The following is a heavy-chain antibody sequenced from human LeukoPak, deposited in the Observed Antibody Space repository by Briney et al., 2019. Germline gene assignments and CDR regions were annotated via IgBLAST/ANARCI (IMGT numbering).Heavy chain of an antibody. Sequence: GGSLRLSCAASGFTFRSYWMHWVRQAPGKGLMWVSRISENGRNTNYADSVKGQFTVSRDNAKNTLYLQMNSLRAEDTAVYYCATSPGVGADWGQGTLVTVSS. V-gene: IGHV3-74*01. D-gene: IGHD1-26*01. CDR1: GFTFRSYW. CDR2: ISENGRNT. J-gene: IGHJ4*02. CDR3: ATSPGVGAD.